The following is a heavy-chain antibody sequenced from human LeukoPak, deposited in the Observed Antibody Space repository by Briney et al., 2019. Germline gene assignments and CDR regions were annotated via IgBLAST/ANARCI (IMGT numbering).Heavy chain of an antibody. V-gene: IGHV3-23*01. CDR3: ARRRDSSDGKDFDY. Sequence: GGSLRLSCAASGFTFSSYAMSRVRQAPGKGLEWVSAISGSGGNTDCADSVKGRFTISRDNSKNTLYLQMISLRAEDTAVYYCARRRDSSDGKDFDYWGQGTLVTVSS. CDR1: GFTFSSYA. D-gene: IGHD3-22*01. CDR2: ISGSGGNT. J-gene: IGHJ4*02.